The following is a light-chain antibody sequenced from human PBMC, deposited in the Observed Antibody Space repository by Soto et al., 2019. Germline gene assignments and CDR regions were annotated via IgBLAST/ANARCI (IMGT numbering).Light chain of an antibody. V-gene: IGKV3-20*01. CDR1: QSVSSSY. CDR3: QQYGSSPPIT. CDR2: GAS. J-gene: IGKJ5*01. Sequence: EIVLTQSPGTLSLSPGERATLSCRASQSVSSSYLAWYQQKPGQAPRLLIYGASSRATGIPDRFSGSGSGTDFPLTISRLEPEDFAVYYCQQYGSSPPITFGQGTRREIK.